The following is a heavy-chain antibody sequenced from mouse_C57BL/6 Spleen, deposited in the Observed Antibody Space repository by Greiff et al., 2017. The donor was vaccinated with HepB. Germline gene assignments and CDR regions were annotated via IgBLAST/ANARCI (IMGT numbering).Heavy chain of an antibody. J-gene: IGHJ2*01. CDR2: IRNKANGYTT. CDR3: ARYLGGTYCDT. Sequence: EVMLVESGGGLVQPGGSLSLSCAASGFTFTDYYMSWVRQPPGKALEWLGFIRNKANGYTTEYSASVKGRFTISRDNSQSILYLQMNALRAEDSATYDWARYLGGTYCDTWGQGTTLTVSS. V-gene: IGHV7-3*01. CDR1: GFTFTDYY. D-gene: IGHD3-3*01.